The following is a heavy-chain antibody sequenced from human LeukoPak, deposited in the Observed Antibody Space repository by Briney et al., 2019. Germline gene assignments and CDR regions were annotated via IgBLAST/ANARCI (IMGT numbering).Heavy chain of an antibody. CDR3: ARAASRYSSSWYWFDP. Sequence: KPSETLSLTCTVSGGSISSSSYYWGWIRQPPGKGLEWIGSIYYSGSTYYNPSLKSRVTISVDTSKNQFSLKLSSVTAADTAVYYCARAASRYSSSWYWFDPWGQGTLVTVSS. CDR1: GGSISSSSYY. CDR2: IYYSGST. J-gene: IGHJ5*02. V-gene: IGHV4-39*07. D-gene: IGHD6-13*01.